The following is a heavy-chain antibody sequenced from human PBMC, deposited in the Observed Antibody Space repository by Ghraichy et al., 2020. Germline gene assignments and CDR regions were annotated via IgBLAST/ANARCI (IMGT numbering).Heavy chain of an antibody. CDR2: INPNSGGT. CDR1: GYTFTGYY. J-gene: IGHJ4*02. CDR3: ARDLSDSSGYYYG. Sequence: ASVKVSCKASGYTFTGYYMHWVRQAPGQGLEWMGWINPNSGGTNYAQKFQGRVTMTRDTSISTAYMELSRLRSDDTAVYYCARDLSDSSGYYYGWGQGTLVTVSS. D-gene: IGHD3-22*01. V-gene: IGHV1-2*02.